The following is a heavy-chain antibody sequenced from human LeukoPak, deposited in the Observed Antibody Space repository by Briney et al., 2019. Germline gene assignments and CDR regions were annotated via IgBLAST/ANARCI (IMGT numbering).Heavy chain of an antibody. Sequence: PGGSLRLSCAASGFDFSGYYMNWIRQAPGGGLEWLAFISGRGHKILYSDSLNGRFTISRDNAQKLLFLQMNDLRAGDTAIYYCARDLNTGMDVWGRGTTVTVSS. CDR3: ARDLNTGMDV. CDR1: GFDFSGYY. J-gene: IGHJ6*02. V-gene: IGHV3-11*01. CDR2: ISGRGHKI.